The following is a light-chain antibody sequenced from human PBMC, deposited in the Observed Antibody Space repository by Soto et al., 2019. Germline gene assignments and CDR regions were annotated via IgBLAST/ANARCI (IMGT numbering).Light chain of an antibody. V-gene: IGKV3-20*01. J-gene: IGKJ1*01. CDR3: QQYGSSPGT. Sequence: EIVLTQSPGTLSLSPGERATLSCRVSQSVRDSYLAWYQQKPGQAPSLLIYDTSTRATGIPDRFIGSGSGTDFALTISRVEPEDFAMYFCQQYGSSPGTFGQGTKVEIK. CDR1: QSVRDSY. CDR2: DTS.